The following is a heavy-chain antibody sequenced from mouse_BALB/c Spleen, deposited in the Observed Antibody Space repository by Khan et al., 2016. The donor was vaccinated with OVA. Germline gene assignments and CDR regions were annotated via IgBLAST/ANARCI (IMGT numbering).Heavy chain of an antibody. CDR2: ISPGSGDT. V-gene: IGHV1-77*01. CDR1: GYTFTDYY. Sequence: QLQQSGAELARPGASVKLSCKASGYTFTDYYINWVKQRTGQGLEWIGEISPGSGDTYYNEKFKGKATLTADKSSSTVYMQLSSLTAEASAVYFCARRNYCGYTFAYWGQGTLVTVSA. D-gene: IGHD1-2*01. J-gene: IGHJ3*01. CDR3: ARRNYCGYTFAY.